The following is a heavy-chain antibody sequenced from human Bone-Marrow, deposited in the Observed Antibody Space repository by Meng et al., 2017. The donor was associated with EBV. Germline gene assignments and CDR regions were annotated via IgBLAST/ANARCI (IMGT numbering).Heavy chain of an antibody. V-gene: IGHV4-61*01. CDR3: ARGSLIVATNWFDP. J-gene: IGHJ5*02. Sequence: QGQLQESGPGLVKPSETLSPACTVSGGSVSSGSYYWSWIRQPPGKGLEWIGYIYYSGSTNYNPSLKSRVTISVDTSKNQFSLKLSSVTAADTAVYYCARGSLIVATNWFDPWGQGTLVTVSS. CDR2: IYYSGST. D-gene: IGHD5-12*01. CDR1: GGSVSSGSYY.